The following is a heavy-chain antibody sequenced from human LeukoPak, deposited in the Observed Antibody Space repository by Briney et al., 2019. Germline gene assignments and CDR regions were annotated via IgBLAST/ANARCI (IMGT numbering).Heavy chain of an antibody. CDR2: ISSSGSTI. V-gene: IGHV3-48*03. Sequence: PGGSLRLSCAASGFTFSSYEMNWVRQAPGKGLEWVSYISSSGSTIYYADSVKGRFTISRDNAKNSLYLQMNSLRAEDTAVYYRAREGVYLYYFDYWGQGTLVTVSS. J-gene: IGHJ4*02. CDR3: AREGVYLYYFDY. D-gene: IGHD5/OR15-5a*01. CDR1: GFTFSSYE.